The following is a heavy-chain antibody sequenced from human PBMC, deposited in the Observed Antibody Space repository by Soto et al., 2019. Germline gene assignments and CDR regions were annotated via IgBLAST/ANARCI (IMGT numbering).Heavy chain of an antibody. CDR3: ARECKSYGLKELCY. CDR1: GFTFSSYG. Sequence: GGSLRLSCAASGFTFSSYGMHWVRQAPGKGLEWVAVIWYDGSNKYYADSVKGRFTISRDNSKNTLYLQMNSLRAEDTAVYYCARECKSYGLKELCYWGQGTLVTVSS. J-gene: IGHJ4*02. CDR2: IWYDGSNK. V-gene: IGHV3-33*01. D-gene: IGHD3-16*01.